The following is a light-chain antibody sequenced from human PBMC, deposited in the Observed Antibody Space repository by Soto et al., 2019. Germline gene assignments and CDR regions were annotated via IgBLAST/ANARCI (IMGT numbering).Light chain of an antibody. CDR3: QHCSNWLQT. V-gene: IGKV3-11*01. Sequence: EGVLTQSPDTLSLSPGERATLSCMASQSVDNYLDWYQQKPGQAPRLLIYESSNRATGIPARFSGSGSGTDFILTISSLEPEDFVVYYCQHCSNWLQTFCQGTKVDTK. CDR2: ESS. CDR1: QSVDNY. J-gene: IGKJ1*01.